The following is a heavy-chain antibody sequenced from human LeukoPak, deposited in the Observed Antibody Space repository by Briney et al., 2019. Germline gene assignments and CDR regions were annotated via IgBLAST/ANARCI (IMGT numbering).Heavy chain of an antibody. J-gene: IGHJ4*02. Sequence: GGSLRLSCAASGNYWMHWVRQAPGKGLVWVSHINSDGSWTSYADSVKGRFTISKDNAKNTVYLQMSSLRAEDTAVYYCAKHDSSGYPDYWGQGTLVTVSS. CDR1: GNYW. V-gene: IGHV3-74*01. CDR2: INSDGSWT. D-gene: IGHD3-22*01. CDR3: AKHDSSGYPDY.